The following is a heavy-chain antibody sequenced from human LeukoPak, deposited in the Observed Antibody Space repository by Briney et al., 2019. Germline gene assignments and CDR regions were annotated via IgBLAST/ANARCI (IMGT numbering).Heavy chain of an antibody. V-gene: IGHV3-9*01. J-gene: IGHJ4*02. CDR3: AKAEGYSSGWYPG. CDR1: GVTFDYYA. Sequence: HSGGSLMLSCAASGVTFDYYAMHWVRRAPGKGLEWVSGISWNSGDIGYAQSLKGRFTISRDNAKNSLYLQMNSLRAEDTALYYCAKAEGYSSGWYPGWGQGTLVTVSS. CDR2: ISWNSGDI. D-gene: IGHD6-19*01.